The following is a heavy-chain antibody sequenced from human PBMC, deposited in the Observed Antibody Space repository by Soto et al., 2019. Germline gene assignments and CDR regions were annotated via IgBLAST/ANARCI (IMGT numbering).Heavy chain of an antibody. D-gene: IGHD2-8*02. J-gene: IGHJ4*02. CDR3: ARDAYSSTGRNSGFDY. CDR1: GFIFRNYA. Sequence: QVQLVESGGGVVQPGRSLRLSCAASGFIFRNYAMHWVHQVRQAPGKGLEWVAVISYDGSNQFYADSVKGRFTISRDDSKNTLYLQMNSLRADDTAVYYCARDAYSSTGRNSGFDYWGQGTLVTVSS. V-gene: IGHV3-30-3*01. CDR2: ISYDGSNQ.